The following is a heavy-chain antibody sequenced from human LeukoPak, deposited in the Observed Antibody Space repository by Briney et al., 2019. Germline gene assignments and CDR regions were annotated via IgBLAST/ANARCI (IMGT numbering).Heavy chain of an antibody. J-gene: IGHJ4*02. CDR1: GGSISSGSYY. D-gene: IGHD4-17*01. V-gene: IGHV4-61*02. Sequence: SETLSLTCTVSGGSISSGSYYWSWIRQPAGNGLEWIGRIYTSGSTNYNPSLKSRVTISVDTSKNQFSLMLSSVTAADTAVYYCARDPVTTKYFHQWPQETLVTVSS. CDR2: IYTSGST. CDR3: ARDPVTTKYFHQ.